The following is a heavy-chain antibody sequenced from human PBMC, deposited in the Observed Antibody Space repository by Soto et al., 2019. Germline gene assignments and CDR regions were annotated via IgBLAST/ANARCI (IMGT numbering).Heavy chain of an antibody. V-gene: IGHV4-61*01. CDR3: ARGDGRTGTNYYYYYMDV. Sequence: SETLSLTCTVSGGSVSSGSYYWSWIRQPPGKGLEWIGYIYHSGSTNYNPSLKSRVTISVDTSKNQFSLKLSSVTAADTAVYYCARGDGRTGTNYYYYYMDVWGKGTTVTVSS. J-gene: IGHJ6*03. D-gene: IGHD1-1*01. CDR1: GGSVSSGSYY. CDR2: IYHSGST.